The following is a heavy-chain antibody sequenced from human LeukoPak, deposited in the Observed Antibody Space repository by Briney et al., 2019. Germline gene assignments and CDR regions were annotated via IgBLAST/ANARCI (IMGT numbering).Heavy chain of an antibody. J-gene: IGHJ5*02. CDR3: ASHSYTNWFDP. CDR2: FYYSGST. CDR1: GDSISSSTYY. V-gene: IGHV4-39*01. D-gene: IGHD5-18*01. Sequence: SSETLSLTCTVSGDSISSSTYYWGWIRQPPGRGLEWIGSFYYSGSTYYNPSLKSRVTISVDTSKNQFSLKLRSVTAADTAVYYCASHSYTNWFDPWGQGTLVTVSS.